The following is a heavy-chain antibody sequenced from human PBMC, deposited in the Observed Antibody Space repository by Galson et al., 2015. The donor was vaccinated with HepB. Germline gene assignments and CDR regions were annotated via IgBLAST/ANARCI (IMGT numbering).Heavy chain of an antibody. Sequence: SLRLSCAASGFTFSSYWMSWVRQAPGKGLEWVANIKQDGSEKYYVDSVKGRFTISRDNAKNSLYLQMNSLRAEDTAVYYCARDRASDYGDHVGEFDYWGQGTLVTVSS. J-gene: IGHJ4*02. V-gene: IGHV3-7*03. CDR1: GFTFSSYW. CDR3: ARDRASDYGDHVGEFDY. CDR2: IKQDGSEK. D-gene: IGHD4-17*01.